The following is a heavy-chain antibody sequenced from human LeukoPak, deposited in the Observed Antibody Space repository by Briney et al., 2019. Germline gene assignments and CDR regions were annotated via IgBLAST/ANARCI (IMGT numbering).Heavy chain of an antibody. CDR3: ARDLSYDYDGSGYYGY. V-gene: IGHV1-2*02. J-gene: IGHJ4*02. CDR1: GYTFTGYY. CDR2: INPNSGGT. Sequence: ASVKVSCKASGYTFTGYYMHWVRQAPGQGLEWMGWINPNSGGTNYAQKFQGRVTMTRDTSISTAYMELSRLRSDDTAVYYCARDLSYDYDGSGYYGYWGQGTLVTVSS. D-gene: IGHD3-22*01.